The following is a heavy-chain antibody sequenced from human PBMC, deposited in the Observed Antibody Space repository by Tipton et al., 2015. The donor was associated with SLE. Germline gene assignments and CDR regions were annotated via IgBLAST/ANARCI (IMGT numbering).Heavy chain of an antibody. V-gene: IGHV4-39*07. CDR1: GGSISSSSYY. D-gene: IGHD1-26*01. CDR3: ANGGGQVDPFDY. Sequence: TLSLTCTVSGGSISSSSYYWGWIRQPPGKGLEWIGSIYYSGSTYYNPSLKSRVTISVDTSKNQFSLKLSSVTAADTAVYYCANGGGQVDPFDYWGQGTLVPVSS. CDR2: IYYSGST. J-gene: IGHJ4*02.